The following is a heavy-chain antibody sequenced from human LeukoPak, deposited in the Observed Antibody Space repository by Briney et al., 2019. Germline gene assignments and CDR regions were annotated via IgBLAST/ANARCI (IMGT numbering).Heavy chain of an antibody. CDR2: ISSSSSNI. Sequence: KPGGSLRLSSGASGFTFSNYSMQWVRPAPGKGLEWVSSISSSSSNISYADSVKGRFTISRDNAKKSLYLQMNSLRAEDTAVYYCAREGAVAGTYYFDYWGQGTQVTVSS. CDR3: AREGAVAGTYYFDY. V-gene: IGHV3-21*01. CDR1: GFTFSNYS. D-gene: IGHD6-19*01. J-gene: IGHJ4*02.